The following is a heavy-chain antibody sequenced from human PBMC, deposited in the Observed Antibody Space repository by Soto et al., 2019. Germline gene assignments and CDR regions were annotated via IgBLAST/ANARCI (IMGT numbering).Heavy chain of an antibody. V-gene: IGHV1-18*04. CDR2: ISAYNGNT. D-gene: IGHD3-3*01. CDR1: GYTFTSYG. CDR3: AIAGYGVAFDI. J-gene: IGHJ3*02. Sequence: GASVKVACKASGYTFTSYGIRWVRQAPGQGLEWMGWISAYNGNTNYAKKLQGRVTMTTDTSTSTAYMELRSMRSGDTAVYDCAIAGYGVAFDIWGQGTIVTFSS.